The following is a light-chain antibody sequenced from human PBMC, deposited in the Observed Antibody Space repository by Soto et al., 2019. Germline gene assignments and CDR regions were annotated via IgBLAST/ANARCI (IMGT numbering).Light chain of an antibody. J-gene: IGKJ1*01. Sequence: DIQMTQSPSTLSASVGDRVTITCRASQSISSWLAWYQQKPGKAPKLLIYDASSLESGVPSRFSGSGSGTEFTRTISSLQPDDFATYYCQQYSTYSTWTFGQGTKVEIK. CDR1: QSISSW. CDR3: QQYSTYSTWT. CDR2: DAS. V-gene: IGKV1-5*01.